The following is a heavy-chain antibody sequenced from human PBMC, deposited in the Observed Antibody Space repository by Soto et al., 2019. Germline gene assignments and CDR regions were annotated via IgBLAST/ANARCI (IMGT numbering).Heavy chain of an antibody. CDR3: AKKLPGSVMSRPDY. V-gene: IGHV3-30*18. CDR1: GVSFNIYG. Sequence: GGYLRLSCAASGVSFNIYGMHWVRQAPGKGLEWVAATSSDENIETYSDSTKGRFTISRDNSRNRLYLQMDSLRAEDTALYYCAKKLPGSVMSRPDYWGRGTQVTVSS. D-gene: IGHD4-4*01. CDR2: TSSDENIE. J-gene: IGHJ4*02.